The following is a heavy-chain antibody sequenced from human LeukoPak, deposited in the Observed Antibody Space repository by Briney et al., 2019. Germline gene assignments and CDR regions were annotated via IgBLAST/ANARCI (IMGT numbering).Heavy chain of an antibody. J-gene: IGHJ4*02. CDR1: GFTFSDYG. Sequence: GGSLRLSCAASGFTFSDYGVNWVRQAPGKGLEWVSSISGSGRSIFYADSVRGRFTISGDNAKNSLYLQTNSLRAEDTAVYYCARDYFYCGGDCFVDYWGQGTLVTVSS. D-gene: IGHD2-21*02. V-gene: IGHV3-21*01. CDR2: ISGSGRSI. CDR3: ARDYFYCGGDCFVDY.